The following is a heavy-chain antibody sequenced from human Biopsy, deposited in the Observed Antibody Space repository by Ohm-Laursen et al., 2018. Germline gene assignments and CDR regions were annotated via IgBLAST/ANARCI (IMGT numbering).Heavy chain of an antibody. CDR2: IHYTGHI. CDR3: ARNRVDVVKVTTIGWNFDL. CDR1: GDTISTYY. D-gene: IGHD5-12*01. J-gene: IGHJ2*01. V-gene: IGHV4-59*08. Sequence: SETLSLTCTVSGDTISTYYWNWIRQTPGKGLEWIGYIHYTGHIRINPSLNSRATISVDTSKDQFSLKLSSLTAADTAIYYCARNRVDVVKVTTIGWNFDLWRRGTLVTVS.